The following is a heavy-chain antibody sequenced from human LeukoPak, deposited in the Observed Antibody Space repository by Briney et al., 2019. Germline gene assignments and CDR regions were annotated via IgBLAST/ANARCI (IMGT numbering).Heavy chain of an antibody. CDR3: ARYSCSSTSCYKEGNWFDP. D-gene: IGHD2-2*02. V-gene: IGHV1-2*02. J-gene: IGHJ5*02. CDR2: INPNSGGT. CDR1: GYTFTGYY. Sequence: ASVKVSCKASGYTFTGYYMHWVRQAHGQGLEWMGWINPNSGGTNYAQKFQGRVTMTRDTSISTAYMELSRLRSDDTAVYYCARYSCSSTSCYKEGNWFDPWGQGTLVTVSS.